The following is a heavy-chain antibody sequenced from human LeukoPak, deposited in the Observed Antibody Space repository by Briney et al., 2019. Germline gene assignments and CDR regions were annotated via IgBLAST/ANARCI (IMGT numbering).Heavy chain of an antibody. V-gene: IGHV4-4*07. CDR3: AREGSSSWEDDY. Sequence: SETLSLTCTVSGGSISSYYWSWIRQPAGKGLEWIGRIYTGGSTNYNPSLKSRVTMSVDASKNQFSLKLSSVTAADTAVYYCAREGSSSWEDDYWGQGTLVTVSS. D-gene: IGHD6-13*01. J-gene: IGHJ4*02. CDR1: GGSISSYY. CDR2: IYTGGST.